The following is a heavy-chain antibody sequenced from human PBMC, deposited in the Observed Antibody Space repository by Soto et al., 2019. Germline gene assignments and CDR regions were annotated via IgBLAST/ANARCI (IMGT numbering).Heavy chain of an antibody. D-gene: IGHD1-26*01. CDR3: ARQLPVGATSWFDP. CDR1: GGSINSDDSF. V-gene: IGHV4-39*01. CDR2: LYYGVST. J-gene: IGHJ5*02. Sequence: SETLSLTCSVSGGSINSDDSFWGWVRQSPGKGLEWLGSLYYGVSTFYNPSLKSRVTISLDTSKNQFSLRLTPVTAADTAIYYCARQLPVGATSWFDPWGQGTLVTVSS.